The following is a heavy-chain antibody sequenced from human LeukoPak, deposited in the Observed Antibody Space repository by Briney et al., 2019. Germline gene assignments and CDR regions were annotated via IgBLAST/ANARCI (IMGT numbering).Heavy chain of an antibody. J-gene: IGHJ4*02. CDR3: ARDPRPEYYFDY. CDR1: GYTFTGNY. CDR2: INPNSGGT. V-gene: IGHV1-2*02. Sequence: ASVKVSCKASGYTFTGNYMHWVRQAPGQGLEWMGWINPNSGGTNYAQKFQGRVTMTWDTSITTAYMELSRLASGDTAVYYCARDPRPEYYFDYWGQGTLVTVSS.